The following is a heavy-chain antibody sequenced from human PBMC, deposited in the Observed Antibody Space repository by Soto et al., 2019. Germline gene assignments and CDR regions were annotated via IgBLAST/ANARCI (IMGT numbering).Heavy chain of an antibody. Sequence: GASVKVSCKASGGTFSSYAISWVRQAPGQGLEWMGGIIPIFGTANYAQKFQGRVTITADESTSTAYMELSSLRSEDTAVYYCAGMITFGGVIVNNWLDPWGQGTLVTVSS. CDR1: GGTFSSYA. J-gene: IGHJ5*02. CDR3: AGMITFGGVIVNNWLDP. D-gene: IGHD3-16*02. CDR2: IIPIFGTA. V-gene: IGHV1-69*13.